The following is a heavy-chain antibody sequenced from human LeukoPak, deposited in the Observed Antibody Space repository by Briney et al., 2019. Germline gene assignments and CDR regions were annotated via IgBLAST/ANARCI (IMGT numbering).Heavy chain of an antibody. CDR2: IIPIFGTA. J-gene: IGHJ5*02. Sequence: SVKVSCKASGGTFSSYAISWVRQAPGQGLEWMGGIIPIFGTANYAQKFQGRVTITADESTSTAYMELSSLRSEDTAVYYCARTHDYGDPGRFDPWGQGTLVTVSS. CDR1: GGTFSSYA. CDR3: ARTHDYGDPGRFDP. V-gene: IGHV1-69*01. D-gene: IGHD4-17*01.